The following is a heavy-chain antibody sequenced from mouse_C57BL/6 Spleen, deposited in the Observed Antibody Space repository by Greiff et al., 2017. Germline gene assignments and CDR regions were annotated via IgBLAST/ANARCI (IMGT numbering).Heavy chain of an antibody. J-gene: IGHJ3*01. V-gene: IGHV1-4*01. D-gene: IGHD2-5*01. CDR1: GYTFTSYT. CDR3: ARVYYSNPAWFAY. CDR2: INPSSGYT. Sequence: QVQLQQSWAELARPGASVKMSCKASGYTFTSYTMHWVKQRPGQGLEWIGYINPSSGYTKYNQKFKDKATLTADKSSSTAYMQLSSLTSEDSAVYYCARVYYSNPAWFAYWGQGTLVTVSA.